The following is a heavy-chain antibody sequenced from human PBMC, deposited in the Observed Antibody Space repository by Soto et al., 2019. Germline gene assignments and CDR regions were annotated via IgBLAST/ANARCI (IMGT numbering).Heavy chain of an antibody. V-gene: IGHV3-23*01. CDR3: ARPTTVIYFDY. D-gene: IGHD4-17*01. CDR1: GFTLSSYV. CDR2: ISGSGGST. Sequence: EVQLLESGGGLVQPGGSLRLSCAASGFTLSSYVMSWVRQAPGKGLEWVSAISGSGGSTYYADSVKGRFTISRDNSKNTLYLQMNSLRAEDTAVYYRARPTTVIYFDYWGQGTLVTVSS. J-gene: IGHJ4*02.